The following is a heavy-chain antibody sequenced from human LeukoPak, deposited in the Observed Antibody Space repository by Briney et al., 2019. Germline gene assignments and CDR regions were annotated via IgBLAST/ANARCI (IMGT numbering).Heavy chain of an antibody. D-gene: IGHD3-3*01. Sequence: GESLKISCKGSGYSLTNYWIGWVRQMPGKGLERMGIIQPGDSNIRYSPSFQGQVTISADKSISTAYLQWSSLKASDTAMYYCATRKVWSGYYIVFEYWGQGTLVTVSS. CDR1: GYSLTNYW. V-gene: IGHV5-51*01. CDR3: ATRKVWSGYYIVFEY. J-gene: IGHJ4*02. CDR2: IQPGDSNI.